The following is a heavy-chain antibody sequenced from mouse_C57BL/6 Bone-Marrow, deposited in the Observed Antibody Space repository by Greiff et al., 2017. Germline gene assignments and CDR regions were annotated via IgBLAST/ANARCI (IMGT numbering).Heavy chain of an antibody. Sequence: EVQLQQSGPELVKPGASVKISCKASGYTFTDYYMNWVKQSHGKSLEWIGDINPNNGGTSYNQKFKGKATLTVDKSSSTAYMELRSLTSEDSAVYYCARWRGGWFAYGGQGTLVTVSA. CDR2: INPNNGGT. CDR1: GYTFTDYY. V-gene: IGHV1-26*01. J-gene: IGHJ3*01. CDR3: ARWRGGWFAY.